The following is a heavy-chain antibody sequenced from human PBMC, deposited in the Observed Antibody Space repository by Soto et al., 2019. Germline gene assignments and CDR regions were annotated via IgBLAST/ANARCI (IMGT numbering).Heavy chain of an antibody. Sequence: ASVKAHCRYSRYTLNAYYIGCVRQAPGQGLEWMGWVNPNSGGTNYAQKFQGRVTMTRDTSITTAYMELSRLRSDDTAVYYCARSSAARRTVDYWGQGTLVPVSS. J-gene: IGHJ4*01. V-gene: IGHV1-2*02. CDR1: RYTLNAYY. CDR3: ARSSAARRTVDY. CDR2: VNPNSGGT. D-gene: IGHD6-6*01.